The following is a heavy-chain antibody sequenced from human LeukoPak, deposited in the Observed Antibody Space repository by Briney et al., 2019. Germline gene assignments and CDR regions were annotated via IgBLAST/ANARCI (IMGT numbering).Heavy chain of an antibody. J-gene: IGHJ4*02. CDR1: GYTFSDYF. CDR2: ISPSSGDT. V-gene: IGHV1-2*02. D-gene: IGHD5-12*01. Sequence: ASVKVSCKASGYTFSDYFIHWMRQAPGQGPEWVGWISPSSGDTEYAQKFRGRVTMTRDTSIKTAYMELTGLTSDDTAVYYCARWTPSMKSGYDFEFWGQGTLVTVSS. CDR3: ARWTPSMKSGYDFEF.